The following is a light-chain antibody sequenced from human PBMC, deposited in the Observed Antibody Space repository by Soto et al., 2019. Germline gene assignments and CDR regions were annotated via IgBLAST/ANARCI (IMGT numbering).Light chain of an antibody. CDR2: EGS. CDR1: SSDVGSYNL. J-gene: IGLJ1*01. V-gene: IGLV2-14*02. CDR3: SSYTTSSTRV. Sequence: QSALTQPASVSGSPGQSIAISCTGTSSDVGSYNLVSWYQQHPGKAPKAMIYEGSKRPAGVSNRFSGSKSGNTASLTISGLQAEDEADYYCSSYTTSSTRVFGPGTKLTVL.